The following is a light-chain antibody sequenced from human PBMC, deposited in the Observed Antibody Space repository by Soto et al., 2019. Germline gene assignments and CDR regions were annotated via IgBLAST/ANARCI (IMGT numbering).Light chain of an antibody. V-gene: IGLV2-14*01. CDR1: SSEVGGYKY. Sequence: QSVLTQPSSVSVSAGQSSTISCTVASSEVGGYKYVSCYQQHPGKAPKLMIYEVSTRPSGVSNRFSGSKSGNTASLTISGLQAEDEADYYCSSYTSSSTLDVFGTGTKVTVL. J-gene: IGLJ1*01. CDR2: EVS. CDR3: SSYTSSSTLDV.